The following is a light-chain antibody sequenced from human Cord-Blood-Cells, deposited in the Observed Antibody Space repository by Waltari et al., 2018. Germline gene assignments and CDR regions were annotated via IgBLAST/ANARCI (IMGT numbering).Light chain of an antibody. J-gene: IGKJ2*01. V-gene: IGKV1-39*01. CDR3: QQSYSTPYT. CDR1: QSISSY. CDR2: AAS. Sequence: DIQMTQSPSSLSASVGDRVTLTCRASQSISSYLNWYPQKPGKAPKLLIYAASSLQSGVPSRFSGSGSGTDFTLTISSLQPEDFATYYCQQSYSTPYTFGQGTKLEIK.